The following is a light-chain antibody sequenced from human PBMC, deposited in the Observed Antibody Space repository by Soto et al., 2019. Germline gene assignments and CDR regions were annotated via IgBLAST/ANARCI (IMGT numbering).Light chain of an antibody. CDR2: GAS. Sequence: EIVLTQSPGTLSLSPGQRASLSCRASQSFSSTYLAWYQQKPGQAPRLLIYGASSRAAGIPDRFSASGSGTEFTLTISRLEPEDVAVYYCQQYDASPLTFGPGTKVDIK. CDR3: QQYDASPLT. J-gene: IGKJ3*01. V-gene: IGKV3-20*01. CDR1: QSFSSTY.